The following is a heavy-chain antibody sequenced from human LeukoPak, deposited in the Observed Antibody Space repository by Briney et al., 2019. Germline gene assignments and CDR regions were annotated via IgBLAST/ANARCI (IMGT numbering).Heavy chain of an antibody. V-gene: IGHV4-59*08. J-gene: IGHJ5*02. Sequence: SETLSLTCTVSGGSISSYYWSWIRQPPGKGLEWIGYIYYSGSTNYNPSLKSRVTISLDTSKNQFSLRLTSVTAADTAVYYCARRLAAAHIPFDPWGQGTLVTVSS. CDR1: GGSISSYY. CDR2: IYYSGST. D-gene: IGHD6-13*01. CDR3: ARRLAAAHIPFDP.